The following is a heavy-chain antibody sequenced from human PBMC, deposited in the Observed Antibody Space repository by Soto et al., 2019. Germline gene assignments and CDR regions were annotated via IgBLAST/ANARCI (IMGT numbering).Heavy chain of an antibody. V-gene: IGHV3-33*01. CDR2: IWYDGINK. CDR3: ARDGYSGYDSFDY. Sequence: PGGSLRLSCAASGFTFSSYGMHWVRQAPGKGLEWVAVIWYDGINKYYADSVKCRFTISSDNSKNTLYLQMNSLRAEDTAVYYCARDGYSGYDSFDYWGQGTLVTVSS. D-gene: IGHD5-12*01. CDR1: GFTFSSYG. J-gene: IGHJ4*02.